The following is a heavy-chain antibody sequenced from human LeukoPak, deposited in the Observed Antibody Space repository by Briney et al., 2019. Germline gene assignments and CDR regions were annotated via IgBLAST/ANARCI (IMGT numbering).Heavy chain of an antibody. J-gene: IGHJ4*02. CDR2: IYWNDDK. D-gene: IGHD3-22*01. Sequence: SGPTLVNPTQTLTLTCTFSGFSLSTSGVGVGWIRQPPGKALEWLALIYWNDDKRYSPSLKSRLTITKDTSKNQVVLTMTNMDPVDTATYYCAHSPNYYYDSSGPPYFDYWGQGTLVTVSS. CDR1: GFSLSTSGVG. V-gene: IGHV2-5*01. CDR3: AHSPNYYYDSSGPPYFDY.